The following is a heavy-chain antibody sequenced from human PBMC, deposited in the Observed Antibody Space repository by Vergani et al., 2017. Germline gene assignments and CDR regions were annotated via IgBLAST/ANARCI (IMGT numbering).Heavy chain of an antibody. J-gene: IGHJ4*02. CDR1: GFTFSIYS. V-gene: IGHV3-21*02. CDR2: ISSSPSYI. Sequence: EVQLVESGGGLVKPGGSLRLSCAASGFTFSIYSMNWVRQAPGKGLEWVSSISSSPSYIFYADSVKGRFTISRDNARNSLYLQMNSLRAEDTAVYYCARDGRPVKDILTGNDCWGEVTLVTVSS. D-gene: IGHD3-9*01. CDR3: ARDGRPVKDILTGNDC.